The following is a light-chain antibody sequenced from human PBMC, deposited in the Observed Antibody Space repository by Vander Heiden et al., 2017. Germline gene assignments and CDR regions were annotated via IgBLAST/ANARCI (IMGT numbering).Light chain of an antibody. CDR1: QKINSY. CDR2: AAS. J-gene: IGKJ3*01. Sequence: DIQMTQSPSSLSASVVDRVTIPCRASQKINSYLDWYQQKPGKAPKLLIYAASSLQSGIPSRFSGSGSGTDFTLTISSLQPEDFAADYCQQSYSTPFTFGPGTKVDIK. CDR3: QQSYSTPFT. V-gene: IGKV1-39*01.